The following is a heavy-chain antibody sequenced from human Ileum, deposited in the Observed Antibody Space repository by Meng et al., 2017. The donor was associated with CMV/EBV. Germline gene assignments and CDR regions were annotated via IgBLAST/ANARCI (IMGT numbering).Heavy chain of an antibody. CDR2: VYESGNT. CDR1: GYYFTSGYY. J-gene: IGHJ5*02. CDR3: ARNVTTGCFDL. Sequence: SETLSLTCSVSGYYFTSGYYWGWIRQSPTQGLEWIGSVYESGNTSYNPSFQGRVTMSVDKSKNHFSLILSYVTAADTAVYYCARNVTTGCFDLWGQGSLVTVSS. D-gene: IGHD1-14*01. V-gene: IGHV4-38-2*02.